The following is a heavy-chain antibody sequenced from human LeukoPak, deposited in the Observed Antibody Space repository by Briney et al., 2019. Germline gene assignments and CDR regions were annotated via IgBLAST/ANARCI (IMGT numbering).Heavy chain of an antibody. V-gene: IGHV4-39*01. D-gene: IGHD1-26*01. CDR2: IYYSGST. Sequence: SETLSLTCTVSGGSISSSSYYWGWIRQPPGEGLEWIGSIYYSGSTYYNPSLKSRVTISVDTSKNQFSLKLSSVTAADTAVYYCARRRWEPPDSYYYYMDVWGKGTTVTVSS. CDR1: GGSISSSSYY. J-gene: IGHJ6*03. CDR3: ARRRWEPPDSYYYYMDV.